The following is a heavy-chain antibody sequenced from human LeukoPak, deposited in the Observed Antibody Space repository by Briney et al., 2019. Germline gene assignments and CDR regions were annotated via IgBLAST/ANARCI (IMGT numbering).Heavy chain of an antibody. CDR1: GGSISSSNW. Sequence: SETLSLTCAVSGGSISSSNWWSWVRQPPGKGLEWIGEIYHSGSTNYNPSLKSRVTISVDKPKNQFSLKLSSVSAADTAVYYCASRAGSLEGWYFDYWGQGTLVTVSS. V-gene: IGHV4-4*02. J-gene: IGHJ4*02. D-gene: IGHD2-15*01. CDR2: IYHSGST. CDR3: ASRAGSLEGWYFDY.